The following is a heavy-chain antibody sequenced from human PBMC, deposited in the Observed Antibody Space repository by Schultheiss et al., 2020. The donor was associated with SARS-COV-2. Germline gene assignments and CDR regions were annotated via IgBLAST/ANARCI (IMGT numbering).Heavy chain of an antibody. CDR2: INHSGST. CDR3: AGRYSSSPADY. J-gene: IGHJ4*02. Sequence: SETLSLTCAVYGGSFSGYYWSWIRQPPGKGLEWIGEINHSGSTYYNPSLKSRVTISVDTSKNQFSLKLSSVTAADTAVYYCAGRYSSSPADYWGQGTLVTVSS. D-gene: IGHD6-6*01. CDR1: GGSFSGYY. V-gene: IGHV4-34*01.